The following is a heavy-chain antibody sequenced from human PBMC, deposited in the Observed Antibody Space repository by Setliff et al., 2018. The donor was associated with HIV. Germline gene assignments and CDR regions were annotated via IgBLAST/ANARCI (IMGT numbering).Heavy chain of an antibody. CDR2: ITHSRST. V-gene: IGHV4-34*01. CDR1: TGSFSGYY. CDR3: ARIFQPSSSPFDF. D-gene: IGHD3-3*01. J-gene: IGHJ4*02. Sequence: SETLSLTCAVYTGSFSGYYWSWIRQPPGKGLEWIGEITHSRSTNYNPSLKSRATISVDTSKNQFSLRLRSVTAADTAVYYCARIFQPSSSPFDFWGRGILVTVSS.